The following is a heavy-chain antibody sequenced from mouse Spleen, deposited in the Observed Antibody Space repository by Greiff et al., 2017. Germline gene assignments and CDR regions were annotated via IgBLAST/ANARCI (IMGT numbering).Heavy chain of an antibody. CDR3: ARHERDYTFAY. CDR1: GFAFSSYD. J-gene: IGHJ3*01. D-gene: IGHD2-4*01. V-gene: IGHV5-12-1*01. Sequence: DVKLVESGGGLVKPGGSLKLSCAASGFAFSSYDMSWVRQTPETRLEWVAYISSGGGSTYYPDTVKGRFTISRDNAKNTLYLQMSSLKSEDTAMYYCARHERDYTFAYWGQGTLVTVSA. CDR2: ISSGGGST.